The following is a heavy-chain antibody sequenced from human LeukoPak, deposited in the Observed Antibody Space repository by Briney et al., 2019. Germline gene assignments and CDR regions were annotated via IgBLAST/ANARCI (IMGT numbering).Heavy chain of an antibody. J-gene: IGHJ5*02. CDR1: GFTFSSYA. Sequence: GGSLRLSCAASGFTFSSYAMSWVRQAPGKGLEWVSTISGSGGNTYYADSVKGRFTISRDNSKNTLYLQMNSLRTEDTALYYCARDTRLGYCRSASCYASWFDPWGQGTLVTVSS. CDR2: ISGSGGNT. V-gene: IGHV3-23*01. D-gene: IGHD2-2*01. CDR3: ARDTRLGYCRSASCYASWFDP.